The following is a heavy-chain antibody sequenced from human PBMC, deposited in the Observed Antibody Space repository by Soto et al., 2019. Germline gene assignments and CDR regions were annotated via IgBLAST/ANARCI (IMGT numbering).Heavy chain of an antibody. J-gene: IGHJ5*02. CDR1: GGTFSNYA. CDR3: ARARQPQLYNWFDP. Sequence: SVKVSCKASGGTFSNYAITWVRQAPGQGLEWLGRIIPIFGSANYAQKFQGRVTITADESTTTAYMELSSLRSEDTAVYYCARARQPQLYNWFDPWGQGTLVTVSS. V-gene: IGHV1-69*13. CDR2: IIPIFGSA. D-gene: IGHD2-2*01.